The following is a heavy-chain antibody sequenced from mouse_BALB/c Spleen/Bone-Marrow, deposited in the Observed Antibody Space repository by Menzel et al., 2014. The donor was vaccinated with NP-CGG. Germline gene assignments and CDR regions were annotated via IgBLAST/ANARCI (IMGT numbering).Heavy chain of an antibody. V-gene: IGHV7-3*02. CDR2: IRNKANGYTT. Sequence: EVKVVESGGGLVQPGGSLRLSRATSGFTFSDYYMSWVRQPPGKALEWLGFIRNKANGYTTEYSASVKGRFTISRDNSQSILYLQMNTLRAEDSATYYCARDTNYGNYYWYFDVWGAGTTVTVSS. D-gene: IGHD2-1*01. CDR3: ARDTNYGNYYWYFDV. CDR1: GFTFSDYY. J-gene: IGHJ1*01.